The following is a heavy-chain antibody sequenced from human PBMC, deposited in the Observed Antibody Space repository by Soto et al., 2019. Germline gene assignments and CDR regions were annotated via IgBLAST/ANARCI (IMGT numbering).Heavy chain of an antibody. CDR3: VKVSSGWSYYFDY. CDR2: ISSNGGST. Sequence: GGSLRLSCSASGFTFSSYAMQWVRQAPGKGLEYVSAISSNGGSTYYADSVKGRFTISRDNSKNTLYLQMSSLRAEYTVLYYCVKVSSGWSYYFDYWGQGTLVTVSS. CDR1: GFTFSSYA. J-gene: IGHJ4*02. D-gene: IGHD6-19*01. V-gene: IGHV3-64D*08.